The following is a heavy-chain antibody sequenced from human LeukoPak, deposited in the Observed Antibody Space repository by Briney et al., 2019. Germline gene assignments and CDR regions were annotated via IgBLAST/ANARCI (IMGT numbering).Heavy chain of an antibody. CDR1: GFTFSNYA. D-gene: IGHD6-6*01. Sequence: GGSLRLSCLPSGFTFSNYAMTWVRQAPGKGLGWVAYIKQDGREKDYVDSVKGRFTISRDNAKNSLYLQMNSLRAEDTALYYCARDLDPSSSPFPYYFDYWGQGTLVTVSS. V-gene: IGHV3-7*01. J-gene: IGHJ4*02. CDR3: ARDLDPSSSPFPYYFDY. CDR2: IKQDGREK.